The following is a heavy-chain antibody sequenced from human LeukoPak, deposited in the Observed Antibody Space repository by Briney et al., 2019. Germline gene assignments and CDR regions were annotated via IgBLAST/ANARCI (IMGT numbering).Heavy chain of an antibody. CDR3: AKDSPYCTNGVCYKAGVY. CDR2: ISGSGGST. V-gene: IGHV3-23*01. D-gene: IGHD2-8*01. J-gene: IGHJ4*02. CDR1: GFTFSSYA. Sequence: GGSLRLSCAASGFTFSSYAMSWVRQAPGKGLEWVSVISGSGGSTYYADSVKGRFTISRDNSKNTLYLQMNGLRAEDTAVYYCAKDSPYCTNGVCYKAGVYWGQGTLVTVSS.